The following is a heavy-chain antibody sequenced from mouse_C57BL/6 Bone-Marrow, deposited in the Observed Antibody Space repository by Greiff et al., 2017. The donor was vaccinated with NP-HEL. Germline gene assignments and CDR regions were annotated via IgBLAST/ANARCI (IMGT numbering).Heavy chain of an antibody. V-gene: IGHV1-9*01. Sequence: QVQLQQSGAELMKPGASVKLSCKATGYTFTGYWIEWVKQRPGHGLEWIGEILPGSGSTNYTEKFKGKATFTADTSSNTAYMQLSSLTTEDSAIYYCARVELRLRAMDYWGQGTSVTVSS. CDR1: GYTFTGYW. CDR3: ARVELRLRAMDY. CDR2: ILPGSGST. D-gene: IGHD3-2*02. J-gene: IGHJ4*01.